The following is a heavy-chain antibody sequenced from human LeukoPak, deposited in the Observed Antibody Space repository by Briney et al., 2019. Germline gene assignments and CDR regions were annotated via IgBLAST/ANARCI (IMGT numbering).Heavy chain of an antibody. J-gene: IGHJ4*02. CDR1: GYTFTGYY. Sequence: ASVTVSCKASGYTFTGYYMHWVRQAPGQGLEWMGWINPNSGGTNYAQKFQGRVTMTRDTSISTAYMELSRLRSDDTAVYYCARALFGGVIVYGYWGQGTLVTVSS. D-gene: IGHD3-16*02. CDR2: INPNSGGT. V-gene: IGHV1-2*02. CDR3: ARALFGGVIVYGY.